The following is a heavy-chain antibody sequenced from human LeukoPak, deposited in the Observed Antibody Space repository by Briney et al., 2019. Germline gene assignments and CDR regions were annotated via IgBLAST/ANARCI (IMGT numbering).Heavy chain of an antibody. CDR3: AIGSPQQLAYALGY. Sequence: AAVKVSCKASGYTFTSYAMHWVRQAPEQRLEWMGWINAGNGNTKYSQEFQGRVTITRDTSASTAYMELSSLRSEDMAVYYCAIGSPQQLAYALGYWGQGTLVTVSS. D-gene: IGHD6-13*01. J-gene: IGHJ4*02. V-gene: IGHV1-3*03. CDR2: INAGNGNT. CDR1: GYTFTSYA.